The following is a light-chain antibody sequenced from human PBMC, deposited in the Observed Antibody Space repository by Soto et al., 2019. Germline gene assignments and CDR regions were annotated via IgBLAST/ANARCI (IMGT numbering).Light chain of an antibody. Sequence: QSALTQPASVSGSPGQSITISCTGTSSDVGSYNLVSWYQQHPGKAPKLMIYEGTKRPSGVSNRFSGSKSGDTASLTISGLQAEDEADYFCCSFVSSGTFVYVFGTGTKLTVL. J-gene: IGLJ1*01. V-gene: IGLV2-23*03. CDR2: EGT. CDR1: SSDVGSYNL. CDR3: CSFVSSGTFVYV.